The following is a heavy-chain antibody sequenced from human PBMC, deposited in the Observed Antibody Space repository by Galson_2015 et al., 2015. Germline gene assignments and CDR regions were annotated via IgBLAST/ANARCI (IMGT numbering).Heavy chain of an antibody. D-gene: IGHD3-3*01. CDR2: MNPTSGNT. J-gene: IGHJ4*02. V-gene: IGHV1-8*01. Sequence: SVQVSCKASGYTFPSYDINWVRQATGQGLEWMGWMNPTSGNTGYEQKFQGRVTMTRNTSISTAYMELSSLRSEGTAVYYCARREYDCWSGYAGTDYWGQGTLVTVSS. CDR3: ARREYDCWSGYAGTDY. CDR1: GYTFPSYD.